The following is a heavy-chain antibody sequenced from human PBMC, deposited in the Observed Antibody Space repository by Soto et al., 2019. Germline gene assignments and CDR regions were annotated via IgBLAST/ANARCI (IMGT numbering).Heavy chain of an antibody. CDR1: GYSFTSYW. CDR3: ARQRADGSGSYYLVGAFDI. Sequence: GESLKISCKGSGYSFTSYWIGWVRQMPGKGLEWMGIIYPGDSDTRYSPSFQGQVTISADKSISTAYLQWSSLKASDTAMYYCARQRADGSGSYYLVGAFDIWGQGTMVTVSS. D-gene: IGHD3-10*01. V-gene: IGHV5-51*01. CDR2: IYPGDSDT. J-gene: IGHJ3*02.